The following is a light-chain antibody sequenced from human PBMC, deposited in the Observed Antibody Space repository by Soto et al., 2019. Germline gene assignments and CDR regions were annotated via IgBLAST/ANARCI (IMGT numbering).Light chain of an antibody. CDR1: QGISNY. V-gene: IGKV1-27*01. CDR3: QKYNSAPRT. J-gene: IGKJ4*01. CDR2: AAS. Sequence: DVQMTQAPSSLSASVGDRVTITCRASQGISNYLAWYQQKPGKGPKLLIYAASIFQAGVPSRFSGSGSGTDFTLTISSLQPEDVATYYCQKYNSAPRTFGGGTKVEIK.